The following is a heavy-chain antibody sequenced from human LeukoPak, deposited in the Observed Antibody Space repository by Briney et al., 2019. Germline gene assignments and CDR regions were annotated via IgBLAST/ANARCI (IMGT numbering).Heavy chain of an antibody. D-gene: IGHD3-16*01. CDR3: ARVSRFGGYYYGMDV. J-gene: IGHJ6*02. Sequence: SETLSLTCTVSGGSISSYYWSWIRQPPGKGLEWIGYIYYSGSTNYNPSLKSRVTMTVDTSKNQFSLKLSSVTAADTAVYYCARVSRFGGYYYGMDVWGQGTTVTVSS. CDR2: IYYSGST. V-gene: IGHV4-59*01. CDR1: GGSISSYY.